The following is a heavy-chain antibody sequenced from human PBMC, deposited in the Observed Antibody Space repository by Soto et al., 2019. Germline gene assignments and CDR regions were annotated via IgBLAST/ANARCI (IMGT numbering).Heavy chain of an antibody. CDR1: GGTFSSYA. J-gene: IGHJ5*02. D-gene: IGHD3-10*01. CDR3: ARTSRRFGELDPARNWFDP. Sequence: QVQLVQSGAEVKKPGSSVKVSCKASGGTFSSYAISWVRQAPGQGLEWMGGIIPIFGTANYAQKFQGRVTITADESTRTAYMELSSLRSEDTAVYCCARTSRRFGELDPARNWFDPWGQGTLVTACS. V-gene: IGHV1-69*01. CDR2: IIPIFGTA.